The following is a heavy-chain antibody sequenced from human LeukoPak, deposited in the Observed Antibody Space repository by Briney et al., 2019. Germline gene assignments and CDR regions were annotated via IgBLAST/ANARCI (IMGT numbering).Heavy chain of an antibody. CDR1: GYTFTSYY. J-gene: IGHJ4*02. V-gene: IGHV1-46*01. Sequence: ASVKVSCEASGYTFTSYYMHWGGQAPGQGLEWMGLINPSGGSTSYAQKFQGRATMTRDTSTSTVYMELSSLRSGDTAVYYCARALVPAAMPMGFLGIDYWGQGTLVTVSS. CDR2: INPSGGST. D-gene: IGHD2-2*01. CDR3: ARALVPAAMPMGFLGIDY.